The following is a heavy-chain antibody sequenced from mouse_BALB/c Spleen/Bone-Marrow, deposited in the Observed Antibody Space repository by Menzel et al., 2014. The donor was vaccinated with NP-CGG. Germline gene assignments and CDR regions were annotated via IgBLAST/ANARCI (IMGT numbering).Heavy chain of an antibody. J-gene: IGHJ4*01. CDR2: IDPSNSET. CDR1: DYTFTGYW. D-gene: IGHD6-1*01. Sequence: VQLQESGPELVRPGASVKMSCKASDYTFTGYWMHWVKQRPGQGLEWIGMIDPSNSETRLNQKFKDKATLNVDKSSNTAYMHLSSLTSEDSAVYYCARTFQPRRAMDYWGQGSSVTVSS. CDR3: ARTFQPRRAMDY. V-gene: IGHV1-74*01.